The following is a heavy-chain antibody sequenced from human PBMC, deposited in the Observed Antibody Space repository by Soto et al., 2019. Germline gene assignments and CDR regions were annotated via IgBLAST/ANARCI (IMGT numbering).Heavy chain of an antibody. Sequence: ASVKVSCKASGGTFSSYASSWVRQAPGQGLEWMGGIIPIFGTANYAQKFQGRVTITADESTSTAYMELSSLRSEDTAVYYCARDGNPYYDSSGYYEGYWGQGTLVTVSS. V-gene: IGHV1-69*13. CDR1: GGTFSSYA. CDR3: ARDGNPYYDSSGYYEGY. D-gene: IGHD3-22*01. CDR2: IIPIFGTA. J-gene: IGHJ4*02.